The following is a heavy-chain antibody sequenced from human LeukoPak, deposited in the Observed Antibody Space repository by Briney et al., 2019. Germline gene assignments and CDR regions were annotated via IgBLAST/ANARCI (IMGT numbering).Heavy chain of an antibody. J-gene: IGHJ3*01. V-gene: IGHV3-48*01. CDR2: IDARSGIT. CDR3: ARTYDFGRGPPGDAFDD. CDR1: GFTFTIFG. Sequence: GGSLRLSCAASGFTFTIFGLNWVRQAPGKVPEWVSYIDARSGITYYADSVQGRFTISRDNAQESVFLQMNSLRADDTAVYYCARTYDFGRGPPGDAFDDWGPGTLVTVSS. D-gene: IGHD3-3*01.